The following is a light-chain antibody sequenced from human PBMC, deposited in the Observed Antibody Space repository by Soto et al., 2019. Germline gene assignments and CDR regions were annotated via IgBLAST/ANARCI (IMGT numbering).Light chain of an antibody. V-gene: IGKV3-15*01. CDR3: QQYNSYSGT. CDR1: QSVSSN. CDR2: GAS. Sequence: EIVSTQSPASLSVSPGQRATVSSTASQSVSSNLAWYQQKPGRAPRLLIYGASTRATGMPARFSGSGSGTEFTLTISSLQPDDFATYYCQQYNSYSGTFGQGTKVDIK. J-gene: IGKJ1*01.